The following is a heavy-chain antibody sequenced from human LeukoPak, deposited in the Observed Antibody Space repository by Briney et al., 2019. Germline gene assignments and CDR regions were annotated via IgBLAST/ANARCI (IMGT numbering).Heavy chain of an antibody. D-gene: IGHD3-16*01. CDR3: ARSGGGDHTDYYYYYYMDV. Sequence: GESLKISCKGSGSSFTSYWIGWVRQMPGKGLEWMGIIYPGDSDTRYSPSFQGQVTISADKSISTAYLQWSSLKASDTAMYYCARSGGGDHTDYYYYYYMDVWGKGTTVTVSS. CDR2: IYPGDSDT. CDR1: GSSFTSYW. V-gene: IGHV5-51*01. J-gene: IGHJ6*03.